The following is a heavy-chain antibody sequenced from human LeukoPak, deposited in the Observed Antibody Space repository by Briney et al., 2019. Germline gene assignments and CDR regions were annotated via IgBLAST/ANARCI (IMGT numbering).Heavy chain of an antibody. CDR2: INPSGGST. J-gene: IGHJ4*02. CDR3: ARFYAGIGFDY. D-gene: IGHD3-10*01. V-gene: IGHV1-46*01. CDR1: GYTFTSYY. Sequence: ASVKVSCKASGYTFTSYYMHRVRQAPGQGLEWMGIINPSGGSTSYAQKFQGRVTMTRDTSISTAYMELSRLRSDDTAVYYCARFYAGIGFDYWGQGTLVTVSS.